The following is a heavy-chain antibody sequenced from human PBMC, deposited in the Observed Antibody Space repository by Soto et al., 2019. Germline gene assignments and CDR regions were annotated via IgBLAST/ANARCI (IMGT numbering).Heavy chain of an antibody. J-gene: IGHJ6*03. V-gene: IGHV3-53*04. CDR3: ARCDYGWDADYYYYMDV. CDR1: GFTVSNNY. CDR2: IFAGGGT. D-gene: IGHD3-10*01. Sequence: EVQLVESGGDLVQPGGSLRLSCAASGFTVSNNYMSWVRQAPGKGLEWVSVIFAGGGTYYADSVKGRFAISRHNSKNTQYLQMNSLRADDTAVYYCARCDYGWDADYYYYMDVWGKGTTVTVSS.